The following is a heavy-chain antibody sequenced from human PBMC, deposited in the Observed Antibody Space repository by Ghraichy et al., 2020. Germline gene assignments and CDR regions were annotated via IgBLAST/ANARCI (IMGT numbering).Heavy chain of an antibody. CDR2: IVVGSGNT. J-gene: IGHJ4*02. CDR1: GFTFTSSA. Sequence: SVKVSCKASGFTFTSSAVQWVRQARGQRLEWIGWIVVGSGNTNYAQKFQERVTITRDMSTSTAYMELSSLRSEDTAVYYCASASGYRARFDYWGQGTLVTVSS. V-gene: IGHV1-58*01. D-gene: IGHD3-10*01. CDR3: ASASGYRARFDY.